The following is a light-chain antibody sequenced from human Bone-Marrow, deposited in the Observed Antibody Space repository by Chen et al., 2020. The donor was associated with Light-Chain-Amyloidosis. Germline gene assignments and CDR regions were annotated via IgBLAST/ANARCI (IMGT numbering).Light chain of an antibody. J-gene: IGLJ3*02. V-gene: IGLV2-8*01. CDR2: EVN. CDR1: SSDVGAYKY. Sequence: QSALTQPPSASGSPGQSVTISCTGTSSDVGAYKYVSWYQQHPGKAPKLMIYEVNNRPSGVPDRFAGSKSGNTASLTVSGLQADDEADDYCGSYAETDNWVCGGGNNVTVL. CDR3: GSYAETDNWV.